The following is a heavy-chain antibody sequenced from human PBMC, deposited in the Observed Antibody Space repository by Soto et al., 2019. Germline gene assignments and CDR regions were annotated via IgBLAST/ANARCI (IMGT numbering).Heavy chain of an antibody. CDR1: GYSISSSNW. V-gene: IGHV4-28*01. CDR2: IYYSGST. Sequence: SETLSLTCAVSGYSISSSNWWGWIRQPPGKGLEWIGYIYYSGSTYYNPSLKSRVTMSVDTSKNQFSLKLSSVTAVDTAVYYCARTQSGSYYIYYGMDVWGQGTTVTVS. CDR3: ARTQSGSYYIYYGMDV. J-gene: IGHJ6*02. D-gene: IGHD3-10*01.